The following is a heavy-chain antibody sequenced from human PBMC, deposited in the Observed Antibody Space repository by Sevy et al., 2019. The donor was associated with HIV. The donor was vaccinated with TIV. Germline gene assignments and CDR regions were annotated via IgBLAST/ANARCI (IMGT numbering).Heavy chain of an antibody. CDR3: ARDLPPSATTVAHFDY. CDR1: GFTFSSYE. D-gene: IGHD4-17*01. J-gene: IGHJ4*02. CDR2: ITNSGSSI. Sequence: GGSLRLSCTASGFTFSSYEMNWVRQAPGKGLEWVSYITNSGSSIYYSDSVRGRFTVSRDNAKNSRYLQMKSLRAEDTADYYCARDLPPSATTVAHFDYWGRGTLVTVSS. V-gene: IGHV3-48*03.